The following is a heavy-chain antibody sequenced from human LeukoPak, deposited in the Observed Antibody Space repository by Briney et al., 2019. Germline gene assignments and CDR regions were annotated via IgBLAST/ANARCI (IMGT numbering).Heavy chain of an antibody. D-gene: IGHD6-19*01. CDR1: GFTFSSYS. J-gene: IGHJ5*02. CDR3: ARDRGRAVAGRPSNWFDP. V-gene: IGHV3-21*01. CDR2: ISSSSSYI. Sequence: GGSLRLSCAASGFTFSSYSMNWVRQAPGKGLEWVSSISSSSSYIYYADSVKGRFTISRDNAKNSLYLQMNSLRAEDTAVYYCARDRGRAVAGRPSNWFDPWGQGTLVTVSS.